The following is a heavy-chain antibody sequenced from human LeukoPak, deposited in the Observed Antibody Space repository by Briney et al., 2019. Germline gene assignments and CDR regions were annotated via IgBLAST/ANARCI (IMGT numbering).Heavy chain of an antibody. D-gene: IGHD5-12*01. J-gene: IGHJ4*02. CDR1: GYTFTGYY. V-gene: IGHV1-2*02. CDR2: INPNSGGT. CDR3: ARDGSGYDSPLPDY. Sequence: ASVKVSCKASGYTFTGYYMHWVRQAPGQGLEWMGWINPNSGGTNYAQKFQGRVTMTRDTSISTAYMELSRLRSDDTAVYYCARDGSGYDSPLPDYWGQGTLVTVSS.